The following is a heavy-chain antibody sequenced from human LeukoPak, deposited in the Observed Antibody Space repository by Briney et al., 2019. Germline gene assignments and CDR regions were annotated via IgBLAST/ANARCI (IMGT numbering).Heavy chain of an antibody. CDR2: ISSSSSYI. CDR3: ARDSDIVVVVAAQDDAFDI. V-gene: IGHV3-21*01. Sequence: GGSLRLSCAASGFTFSGYSMNWVRQAPGKGLEWVSSISSSSSYIYYADSVKGRFTISRDNAKNSLYLQMNSLRAEDTAVYYCARDSDIVVVVAAQDDAFDIWGQGTMVTVSS. D-gene: IGHD2-15*01. J-gene: IGHJ3*02. CDR1: GFTFSGYS.